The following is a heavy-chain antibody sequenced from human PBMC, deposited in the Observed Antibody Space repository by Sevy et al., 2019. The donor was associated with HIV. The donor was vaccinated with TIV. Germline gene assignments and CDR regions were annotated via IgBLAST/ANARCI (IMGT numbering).Heavy chain of an antibody. D-gene: IGHD3-22*01. CDR3: AKDYYDSSGYYPMDAFDI. CDR2: ISGSGGST. CDR1: GFTFRTYA. V-gene: IGHV3-23*01. J-gene: IGHJ3*02. Sequence: GGSLRLSCAASGFTFRTYAMNWVRQAPGKGLEWVSGISGSGGSTYYADSVKGRFTISRDNSKNTLYLQMNSLRAEDTAVYYCAKDYYDSSGYYPMDAFDIRGQGTMVTVSS.